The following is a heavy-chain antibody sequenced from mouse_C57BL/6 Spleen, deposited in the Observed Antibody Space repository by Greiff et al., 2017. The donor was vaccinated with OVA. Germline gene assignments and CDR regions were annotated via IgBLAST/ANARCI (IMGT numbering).Heavy chain of an antibody. CDR3: ARGGLTTVVAKIDYFDY. V-gene: IGHV1-52*01. Sequence: QVQLQQPGAELVRPGSSVKLSCKASGYTFTSYWMHWVKQRPIQGLEWIGNIDPSDSETHYNQKFKDKATLTVDKSSSTAYMQLSSLTSEDSAVYYWARGGLTTVVAKIDYFDYWGQGTTLTVSS. CDR1: GYTFTSYW. D-gene: IGHD1-1*01. CDR2: IDPSDSET. J-gene: IGHJ2*01.